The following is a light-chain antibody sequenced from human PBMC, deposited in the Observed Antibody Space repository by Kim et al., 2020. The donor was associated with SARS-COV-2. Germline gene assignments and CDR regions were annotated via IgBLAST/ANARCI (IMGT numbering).Light chain of an antibody. Sequence: GKTAGIACGGNNIGSKSVHWYQQKPGQAPVLVIYYDSDRPSGIPERFSGSNSGNPATLTISRVEAGDEADYYCQVWDSSSDHPGVVFGGGTQLTVL. CDR2: YDS. J-gene: IGLJ2*01. CDR1: NIGSKS. V-gene: IGLV3-21*04. CDR3: QVWDSSSDHPGVV.